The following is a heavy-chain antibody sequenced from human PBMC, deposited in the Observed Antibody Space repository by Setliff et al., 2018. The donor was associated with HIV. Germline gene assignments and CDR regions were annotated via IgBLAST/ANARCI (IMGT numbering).Heavy chain of an antibody. CDR3: ARGSKLXWGRWFDP. Sequence: KSSETLSLTCSVSDGSISSYYWSWIRQPPGKGLECIGYIYSSGSTNYNPSLKSRVTISVDTSKNQFSLRLNSVTAADTAVYYCARGSKLXWGRWFDPWGQGTLVTVSS. V-gene: IGHV4-59*12. CDR2: IYSSGST. D-gene: IGHD3-16*01. J-gene: IGHJ5*02. CDR1: DGSISSYY.